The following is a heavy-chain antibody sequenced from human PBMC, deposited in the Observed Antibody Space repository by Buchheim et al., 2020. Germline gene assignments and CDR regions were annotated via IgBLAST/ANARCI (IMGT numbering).Heavy chain of an antibody. CDR1: GGTFSSYT. CDR2: INPNSGGT. J-gene: IGHJ5*02. CDR3: AMQKGLYGSGSYYNFDEFDP. V-gene: IGHV1-2*02. Sequence: QVQLVQSGAEVKKPGSSVKVSCKASGGTFSSYTISWVRQAPGQGLEWMGWINPNSGGTNYAQKFQGRVTMTRDTSISTAYMELSRLRSEDTAGYYCAMQKGLYGSGSYYNFDEFDPWGQGT. D-gene: IGHD3-10*01.